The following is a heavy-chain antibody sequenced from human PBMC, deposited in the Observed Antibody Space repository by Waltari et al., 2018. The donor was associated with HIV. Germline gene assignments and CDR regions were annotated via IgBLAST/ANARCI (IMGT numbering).Heavy chain of an antibody. CDR3: AVGSRGSGWPYFDF. V-gene: IGHV4-4*02. D-gene: IGHD6-19*01. Sequence: QVQLLESGPGLVKPSGTLFLTCDVSCASISSDYWWTWVRQSPGKSLEWVGETCFAGTPNSNPSLNGRVTVSLDSSKNQFSLSLTSMTSADTASYFCAVGSRGSGWPYFDFWGQGILVTVSS. J-gene: IGHJ4*02. CDR2: TCFAGTP. CDR1: CASISSDYW.